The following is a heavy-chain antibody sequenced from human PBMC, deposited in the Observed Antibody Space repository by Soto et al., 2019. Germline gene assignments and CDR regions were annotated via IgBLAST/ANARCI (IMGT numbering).Heavy chain of an antibody. CDR3: ARDLGGYENNWFDP. J-gene: IGHJ5*02. V-gene: IGHV1-69*04. Sequence: ASVKVSCKASGGTFSSYTISWVRQAPGQGLEWMGRIIPILGIANYAQKFQGRVTITADKSTSTAYMELSSLRSEDTAVYYCARDLGGYENNWFDPWGQGTLVTVSS. D-gene: IGHD5-12*01. CDR2: IIPILGIA. CDR1: GGTFSSYT.